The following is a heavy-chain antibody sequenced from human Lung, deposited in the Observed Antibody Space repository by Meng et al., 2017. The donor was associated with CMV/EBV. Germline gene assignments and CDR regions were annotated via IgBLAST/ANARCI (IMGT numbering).Heavy chain of an antibody. CDR3: ARRRGGSGRDC. CDR1: GGSISSKGYY. D-gene: IGHD3-10*01. Sequence: QLQGPGPRVLKPSQYLSLTCTVSGGSISSKGYYWDWVRQPRGKGLEWIGAIYHSGSTSYTPSLQSRFTMFVDTSKNQFSLMLTSVTATDTAVYYCARRRGGSGRDCWGQGTLVTVSS. V-gene: IGHV4-39*01. CDR2: IYHSGST. J-gene: IGHJ4*02.